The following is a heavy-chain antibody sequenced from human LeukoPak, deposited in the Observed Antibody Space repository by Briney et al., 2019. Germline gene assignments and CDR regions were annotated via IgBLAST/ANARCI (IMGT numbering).Heavy chain of an antibody. V-gene: IGHV3-74*01. CDR1: GFTFSSNW. CDR2: INRDGSTT. D-gene: IGHD6-13*01. CDR3: ARRTAAYGMDV. Sequence: GGSLRLSCAASGFTFSSNWMHWVRQAPGKGLVWVSHINRDGSTTYYADSVKGRFTISRDNAKNTLYLQMNSVRVEDTGMYYCARRTAAYGMDVWGQGTTVTVSS. J-gene: IGHJ6*02.